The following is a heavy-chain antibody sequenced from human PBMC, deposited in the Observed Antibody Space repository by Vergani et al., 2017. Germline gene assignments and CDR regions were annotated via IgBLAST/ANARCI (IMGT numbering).Heavy chain of an antibody. D-gene: IGHD3-16*01. J-gene: IGHJ5*02. Sequence: QVQLQQWGAGLLKPSETLSLTCAVYGGSFSGYYWSWIRQPPGKGLEWIGYIYYSGSTNYNPSLKSRVTISVDTSKNQFSLKLSSVTAADTAVYYWARGGSFDPWGQGTLVTVSS. V-gene: IGHV4-34*11. CDR2: IYYSGST. CDR3: ARGGSFDP. CDR1: GGSFSGYY.